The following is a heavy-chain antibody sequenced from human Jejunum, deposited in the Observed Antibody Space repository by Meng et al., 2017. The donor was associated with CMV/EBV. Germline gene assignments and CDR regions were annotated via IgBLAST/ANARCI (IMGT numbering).Heavy chain of an antibody. CDR3: VKEGLEY. CDR1: GFTFSTYG. Sequence: QVEGVVAGGGVVQPGESLRLSCATSGFTFSTYGMHWVRQAPGKGLEWVTFIRNDGSNKYYVDSVKGRFTTSRDNSKNTVYLQVNSLRVEDTAVYYCVKEGLEYWGQGTLVTVSS. V-gene: IGHV3-30*02. J-gene: IGHJ4*02. CDR2: IRNDGSNK. D-gene: IGHD6-6*01.